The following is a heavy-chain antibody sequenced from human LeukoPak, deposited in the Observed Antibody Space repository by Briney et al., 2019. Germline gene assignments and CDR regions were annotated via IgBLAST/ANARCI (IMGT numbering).Heavy chain of an antibody. Sequence: PLETLSLTCTVSGGSISTYYWSWIRQPPGKGLEWIGYIYYSGSTNYNPSLKSRVTISVDTSTNQFSLELSSVTAADTAVYYCARTYYDISGYFPNYFDYWGPGTLVTVSS. J-gene: IGHJ4*02. D-gene: IGHD3-22*01. CDR2: IYYSGST. V-gene: IGHV4-59*01. CDR1: GGSISTYY. CDR3: ARTYYDISGYFPNYFDY.